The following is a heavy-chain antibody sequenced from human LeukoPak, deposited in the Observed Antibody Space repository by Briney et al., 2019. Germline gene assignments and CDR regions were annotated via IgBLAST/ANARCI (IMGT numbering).Heavy chain of an antibody. CDR1: GFTFSSYT. J-gene: IGHJ6*02. CDR2: ITTSDGNT. D-gene: IGHD3-3*01. Sequence: GGSLRLSCAASGFTFSSYTMSWVRQAPGKGLEWVSTITTSDGNTYYADSVKGRFTVSRDNSKNTLYLQMNSLRAEDTAVYYCARDHRYGNYGVAYYYYYGMDVWGQGTTVTVSS. V-gene: IGHV3-23*01. CDR3: ARDHRYGNYGVAYYYYYGMDV.